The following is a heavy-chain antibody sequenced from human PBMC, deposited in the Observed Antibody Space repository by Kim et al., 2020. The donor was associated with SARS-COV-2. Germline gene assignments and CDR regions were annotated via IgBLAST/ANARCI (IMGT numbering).Heavy chain of an antibody. CDR1: GYTLTELS. D-gene: IGHD3-3*01. CDR2: FDPEDGET. J-gene: IGHJ5*02. Sequence: ASVKVSCKVSGYTLTELSMHWVRQAPGKGLEWMGGFDPEDGETIYAQKFQGRVTMTEDTSTDTAYMELSSLRSEDTGVYYCATSITIFGGFDPWGQGTLVTVSS. CDR3: ATSITIFGGFDP. V-gene: IGHV1-24*01.